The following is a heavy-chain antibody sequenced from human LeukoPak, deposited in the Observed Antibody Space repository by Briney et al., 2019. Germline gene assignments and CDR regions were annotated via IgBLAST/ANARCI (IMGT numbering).Heavy chain of an antibody. Sequence: GGSLRLSCAASGFTFDDYAMHWVRHAPGKGLEWVSLISWDGGSTYYADSVKGRFTISRDNSKNSLYLQMNSLRAEDTALYYCAKGHYYYMDVWGKGTTVTVSS. CDR2: ISWDGGST. CDR3: AKGHYYYMDV. J-gene: IGHJ6*03. V-gene: IGHV3-43D*03. CDR1: GFTFDDYA.